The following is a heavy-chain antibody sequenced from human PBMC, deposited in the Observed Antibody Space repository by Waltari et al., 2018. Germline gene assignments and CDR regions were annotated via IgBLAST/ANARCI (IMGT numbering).Heavy chain of an antibody. V-gene: IGHV4-59*11. CDR2: IYYSGST. Sequence: QVQLQESGPGLVKPSETLSLTCTVSGGSISSHYWSWIRQPPGKGLEWIGYIYYSGSTNYNPYLKSRVTISVDTSKNQFSLKLSSVTAADTAVYYCARVDEADYYYGMDVWGQGTTVIVSS. CDR3: ARVDEADYYYGMDV. D-gene: IGHD6-19*01. CDR1: GGSISSHY. J-gene: IGHJ6*02.